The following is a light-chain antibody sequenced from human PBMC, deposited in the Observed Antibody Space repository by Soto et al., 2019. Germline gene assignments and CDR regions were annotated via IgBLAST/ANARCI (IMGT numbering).Light chain of an antibody. CDR2: STS. V-gene: IGKV1-39*01. Sequence: DMQMTQSPSSLSASVGDRVTITCRASQSINSDLNWYQLKPGKAPKLLMYSTSILRSGVPSKFSGSGSGTDFNLTISTLQPEDFATYYCQQSDRIPITFGQGTRLEIK. CDR1: QSINSD. J-gene: IGKJ5*01. CDR3: QQSDRIPIT.